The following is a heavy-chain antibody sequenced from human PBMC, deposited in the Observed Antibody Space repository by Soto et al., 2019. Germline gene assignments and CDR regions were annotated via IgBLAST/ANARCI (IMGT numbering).Heavy chain of an antibody. CDR2: ISGSGGST. Sequence: EVQLLESGGGLVQPGGSLRLSCAASGFTFSSYAMSWVRQAPGKGLEWVSAISGSGGSTYYADSVKGRFTISRDNSKNTLYLQMNSLRAEDTAVYYCAKERGGDGFGYYYLHHYWGQGTLVTVSS. D-gene: IGHD3-22*01. J-gene: IGHJ4*02. V-gene: IGHV3-23*01. CDR1: GFTFSSYA. CDR3: AKERGGDGFGYYYLHHY.